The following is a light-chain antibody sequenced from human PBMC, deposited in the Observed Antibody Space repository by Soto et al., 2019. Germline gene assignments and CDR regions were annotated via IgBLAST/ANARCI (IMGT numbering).Light chain of an antibody. J-gene: IGKJ1*01. V-gene: IGKV3-11*01. Sequence: EIVLTQSPATLSLSPGERATLSCRASQSVSSYLAWYQQKPGQAPRLLIYDASNRATGIPARFSGSGSGTDFPLTISSLEPEDFAVYYCQQRSNWRWTFGQGTKVDIK. CDR1: QSVSSY. CDR2: DAS. CDR3: QQRSNWRWT.